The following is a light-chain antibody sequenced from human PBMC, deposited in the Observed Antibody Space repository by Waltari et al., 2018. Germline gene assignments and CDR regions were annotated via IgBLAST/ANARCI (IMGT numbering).Light chain of an antibody. Sequence: QSVLTQSPSVSGAPGQRVTISCTGSSSNLGAGYDEHWYQHLPGKAPKLLIYGNNNRPSGVPDRFSGSKSGTSASLAITGLRAEDEADYYCQSYDTDVSGSSVVFGGGTKLTVL. CDR1: SSNLGAGYD. CDR2: GNN. CDR3: QSYDTDVSGSSVV. J-gene: IGLJ2*01. V-gene: IGLV1-40*01.